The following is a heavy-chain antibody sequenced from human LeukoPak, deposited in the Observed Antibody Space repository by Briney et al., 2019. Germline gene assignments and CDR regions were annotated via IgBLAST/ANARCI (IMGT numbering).Heavy chain of an antibody. V-gene: IGHV4-39*07. Sequence: SETLSLTCSVSGGSIHSSSFYWGWIRQPPGKGLEWIGRVYYNGSAYYNPSLESRVTISIDTSKNQFSLKLNSVTAADTAVYYCARDLGGIQLWLRAFNIWGQGAMVTVSS. D-gene: IGHD5-18*01. CDR2: VYYNGSA. CDR1: GGSIHSSSFY. CDR3: ARDLGGIQLWLRAFNI. J-gene: IGHJ3*02.